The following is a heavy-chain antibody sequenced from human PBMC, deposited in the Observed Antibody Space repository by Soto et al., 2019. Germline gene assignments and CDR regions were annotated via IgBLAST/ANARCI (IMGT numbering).Heavy chain of an antibody. CDR1: GYTFTSYG. V-gene: IGHV1-18*01. CDR2: ISAYNGNT. CDR3: ARDSLPARTGLPPPTWWFDP. J-gene: IGHJ5*02. Sequence: ASVKVSCKASGYTFTSYGISWVRQAPGQGLEWMGWISAYNGNTNYAQKLQGRVTMTTDTSTSTAYMELRSLRSDDTAVYYCARDSLPARTGLPPPTWWFDPWGQGTLVTVSS.